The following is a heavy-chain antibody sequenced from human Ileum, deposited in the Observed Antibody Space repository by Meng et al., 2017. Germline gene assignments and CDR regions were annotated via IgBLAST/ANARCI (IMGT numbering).Heavy chain of an antibody. CDR3: ARSSTSPASYFFDY. CDR2: IYYSGST. CDR1: GGSVSSGSYY. J-gene: IGHJ4*02. Sequence: QVQLKGSGPRLVRPSETLSLACTGSGGSVSSGSYYWSWIRQPPGKGLEWIGHIYYSGSTNYNPSLKSRVTISVDMSKNQFSLKLNSVTAADTAIYFCARSSTSPASYFFDYWGQGTLVTVSS. V-gene: IGHV4-61*01. D-gene: IGHD6-6*01.